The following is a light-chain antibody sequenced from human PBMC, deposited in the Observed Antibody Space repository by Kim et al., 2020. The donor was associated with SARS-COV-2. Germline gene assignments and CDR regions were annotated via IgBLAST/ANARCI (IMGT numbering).Light chain of an antibody. CDR2: GAS. CDR1: QSVSSN. Sequence: VSPGERATLSCRASQSVSSNLAWYQQKPGQAPRLLIKGASTRATGIAARFSGSWSGTEFTLTISSLQSEDFAFYYCQQYNQLPLTFGGGTKVDIK. CDR3: QQYNQLPLT. V-gene: IGKV3-15*01. J-gene: IGKJ4*01.